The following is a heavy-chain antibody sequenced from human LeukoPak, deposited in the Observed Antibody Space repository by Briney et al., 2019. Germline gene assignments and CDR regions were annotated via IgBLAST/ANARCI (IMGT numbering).Heavy chain of an antibody. V-gene: IGHV4-31*03. CDR1: GGSISSSSYY. J-gene: IGHJ4*02. Sequence: KSSETLSLTCTVSGGSISSSSYYWGWIRQHPGKGLEWIGYIYYSGSTYYNPSLKSRVTISVDTSKNQFSLKLSSVTAADTAVYYCARNPSGGKLKPLGYFDYWGQGTLVTVSS. D-gene: IGHD4-23*01. CDR3: ARNPSGGKLKPLGYFDY. CDR2: IYYSGST.